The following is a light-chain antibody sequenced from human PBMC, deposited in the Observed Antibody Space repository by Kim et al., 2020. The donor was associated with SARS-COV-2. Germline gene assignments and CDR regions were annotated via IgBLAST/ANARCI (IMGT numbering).Light chain of an antibody. Sequence: EIVLTQSPATLSLSPGERATLSCRASQSVSSYLAWYPQKPGQAPRLLIYDASNRATGIPARFSGSGSGTDFTLTISSLEPEDFAVYYWQQRSNWPSITFGQGTRLEIK. V-gene: IGKV3-11*01. CDR3: QQRSNWPSIT. CDR1: QSVSSY. J-gene: IGKJ5*01. CDR2: DAS.